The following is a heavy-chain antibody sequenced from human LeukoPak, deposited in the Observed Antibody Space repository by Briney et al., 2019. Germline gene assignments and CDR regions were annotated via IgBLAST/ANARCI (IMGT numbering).Heavy chain of an antibody. CDR2: ISAYNGNT. Sequence: GASVKVSCKASGYTFTSYGISWVRQAPGQGLEWMGWISAYNGNTNYAQKLQGRVTMTTDTSTSTAYMELRSLRSDDTAVYYCARDGSYYYDSSGYPPGDYWGQGTLVTVSS. J-gene: IGHJ4*02. V-gene: IGHV1-18*01. D-gene: IGHD3-22*01. CDR1: GYTFTSYG. CDR3: ARDGSYYYDSSGYPPGDY.